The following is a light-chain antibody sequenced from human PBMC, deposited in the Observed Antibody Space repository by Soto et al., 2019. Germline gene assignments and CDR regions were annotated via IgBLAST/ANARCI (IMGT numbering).Light chain of an antibody. CDR1: QSISSW. CDR3: QQYGTYLFT. CDR2: DDS. V-gene: IGKV1-5*01. Sequence: DIQMTQSPSTLSASVGDRVTITCRASQSISSWLAWYQQKPGRAPNLLIYDDSSLGSGVPSRFSGTGSGTDFTLTISSLQPDDCAIYCCQQYGTYLFTFGPGTKVDIK. J-gene: IGKJ3*01.